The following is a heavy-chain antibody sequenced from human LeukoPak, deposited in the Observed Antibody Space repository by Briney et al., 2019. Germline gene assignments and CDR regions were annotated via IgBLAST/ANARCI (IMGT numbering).Heavy chain of an antibody. CDR2: INHSGGT. CDR3: ARGGYSYGYRSPRSYFDY. Sequence: PSETLSLTCTVSAGSISNSSYYWGWIRQPPGKGLEWIGEINHSGGTNYNPSLKSRVTISVDTSKNQFHQKLSSVTGADTALCYCARGGYSYGYRSPRSYFDYWGQGTLVTVSS. CDR1: AGSISNSSYY. D-gene: IGHD5-18*01. J-gene: IGHJ4*02. V-gene: IGHV4-39*06.